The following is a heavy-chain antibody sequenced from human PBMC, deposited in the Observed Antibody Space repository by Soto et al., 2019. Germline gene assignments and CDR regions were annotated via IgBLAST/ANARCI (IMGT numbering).Heavy chain of an antibody. D-gene: IGHD3-10*01. J-gene: IGHJ6*03. CDR2: INSDGSST. V-gene: IGHV3-74*01. CDR3: ARDQITMVRGVIINYYMDV. Sequence: GGSLRLSCAASGFTFSSYWMHWVRQAPGKGLVWVSRINSDGSSTSYADSVKGRFTISRDNAKNTLYLQMNSLRAEDTAVYYCARDQITMVRGVIINYYMDVWGKGTTVTVSS. CDR1: GFTFSSYW.